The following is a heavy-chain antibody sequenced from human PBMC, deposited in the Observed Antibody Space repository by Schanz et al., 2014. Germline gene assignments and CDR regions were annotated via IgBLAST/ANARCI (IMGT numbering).Heavy chain of an antibody. CDR1: GFTFNSYA. J-gene: IGHJ6*02. D-gene: IGHD2-15*01. CDR3: AKGMGYCSAGACDDYYYYGMGV. V-gene: IGHV3-23*01. CDR2: ISHSGGSK. Sequence: DVQLLESGGGLVQPGGSLRLSCAASGFTFNSYAMTWVRQAPGKGLEWVSSISHSGGSKYYADSVKGRFTISRDNSENTLYLQMNSLSADDTAVFYCAKGMGYCSAGACDDYYYYGMGVWGQGTTVTVSS.